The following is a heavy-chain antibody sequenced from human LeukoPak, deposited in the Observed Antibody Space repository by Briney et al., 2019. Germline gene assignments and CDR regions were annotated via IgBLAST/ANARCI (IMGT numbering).Heavy chain of an antibody. V-gene: IGHV3-30*02. Sequence: PGGSLRLSCAASGFTFSNYGMYWVRQAPGKGLEWVAFIRHDGSIKYYADSVKGRFTISRDNSKNTLYLQMNSLRAEDTAVYYCAKDTDHIAAAGTGYFQHWGQGTLVTVSS. CDR1: GFTFSNYG. D-gene: IGHD6-13*01. J-gene: IGHJ1*01. CDR3: AKDTDHIAAAGTGYFQH. CDR2: IRHDGSIK.